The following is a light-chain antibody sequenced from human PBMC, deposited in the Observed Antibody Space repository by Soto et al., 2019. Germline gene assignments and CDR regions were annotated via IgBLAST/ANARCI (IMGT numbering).Light chain of an antibody. V-gene: IGKV3-20*01. J-gene: IGKJ1*01. CDR1: QNIRSNY. Sequence: DIVLTQSPGTLSLSPGERATLSCRASQNIRSNYVAWYQQKPGQAPRLLIFGSSSTATGIPDRFSASGSGTDFTLTISRLEPEDFAVYYCQQYGSSPWTFGQGTKVDTK. CDR2: GSS. CDR3: QQYGSSPWT.